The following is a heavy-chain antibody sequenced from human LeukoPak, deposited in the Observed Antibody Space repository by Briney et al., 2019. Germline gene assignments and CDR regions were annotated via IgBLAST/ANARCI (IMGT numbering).Heavy chain of an antibody. CDR1: GGSFSGYY. CDR3: ARESNSTSSNWFDP. D-gene: IGHD2-2*01. J-gene: IGHJ5*02. V-gene: IGHV4-34*01. CDR2: INHSGST. Sequence: SETLSLTCAVYGGSFSGYYWSWIRQPPRKGLEWIGEINHSGSTNYNPSLKSRVTISVDTSKNQFSLKLSSVTAADTAVYYCARESNSTSSNWFDPWGQGTLVTVSS.